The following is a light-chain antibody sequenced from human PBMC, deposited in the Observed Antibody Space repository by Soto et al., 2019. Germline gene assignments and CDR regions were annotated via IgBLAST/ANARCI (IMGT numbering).Light chain of an antibody. V-gene: IGLV2-14*01. Sequence: QSALTQPASVSGSPGHSITISCTGTSNDVGGYDYVSWYQQHPGKAPKLVIYEVSHRPSGISDRFSGSKSGNTASLTISGLQVEDEADYYCCSYAGSSTWVFGTGTKLTVL. CDR2: EVS. J-gene: IGLJ1*01. CDR3: CSYAGSSTWV. CDR1: SNDVGGYDY.